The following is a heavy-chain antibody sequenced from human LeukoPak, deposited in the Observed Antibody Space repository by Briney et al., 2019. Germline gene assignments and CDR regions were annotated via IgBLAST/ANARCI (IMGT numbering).Heavy chain of an antibody. J-gene: IGHJ4*02. V-gene: IGHV3-33*01. D-gene: IGHD1-26*01. CDR2: IWYDGGHK. CDR3: ARGCELGSTTAFDY. Sequence: GKSLRLSCAASGFTFDTYGMHWVRQAPGKGLEWVAVIWYDGGHKYYAGSVKGRFTVSRDNSQNTLYLQMNSLRTDDTALFYCARGCELGSTTAFDYWGQGTLVTVSS. CDR1: GFTFDTYG.